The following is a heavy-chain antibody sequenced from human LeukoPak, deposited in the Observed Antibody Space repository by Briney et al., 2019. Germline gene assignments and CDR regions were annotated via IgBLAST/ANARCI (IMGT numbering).Heavy chain of an antibody. V-gene: IGHV3-23*01. Sequence: GGSLRLSCAASGFTFSSYAMSWVRQAPGKGLEWVSAISGSSGSTYYADSVKGRFTISGDNSKNTLYLQMNSLRAEDTAVYYCAKNIVVPAATNYYYYGMDVWGQGTTVTVSS. CDR3: AKNIVVPAATNYYYYGMDV. CDR2: ISGSSGST. J-gene: IGHJ6*02. CDR1: GFTFSSYA. D-gene: IGHD2-2*01.